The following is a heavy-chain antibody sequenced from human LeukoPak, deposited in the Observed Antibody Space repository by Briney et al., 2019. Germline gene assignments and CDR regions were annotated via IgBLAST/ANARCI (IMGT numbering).Heavy chain of an antibody. D-gene: IGHD3-3*01. J-gene: IGHJ6*03. CDR3: AREGPFDYYYYYYMDV. CDR1: GFSFSSYA. Sequence: GGSLRLSCAASGFSFSSYAMNWVHQAPGKGLEWVSIIFGNGDTTYYVDSVKGRFTISRDNAKNSLYLQMNSLRAEDTAVYYCAREGPFDYYYYYYMDVWGKGTTVTVSS. V-gene: IGHV3-48*04. CDR2: IFGNGDTT.